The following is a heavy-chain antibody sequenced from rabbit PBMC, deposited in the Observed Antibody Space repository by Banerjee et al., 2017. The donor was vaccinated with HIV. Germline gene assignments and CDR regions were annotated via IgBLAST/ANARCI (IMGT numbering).Heavy chain of an antibody. V-gene: IGHV1S45*01. CDR2: MEIGSGAT. CDR1: GFALGSGYW. CDR3: ARGGGCAGCLAL. D-gene: IGHD4-2*01. J-gene: IGHJ4*01. Sequence: QEPLEESGGGLVKPEGSLTLTCTASGFALGSGYWIYWVRQAPGKGLEWIGCMEIGSGATAYATWAKGRFTISKTSSTVNLKMTSLTAADTATYFCARGGGCAGCLALWGPGTLVTVS.